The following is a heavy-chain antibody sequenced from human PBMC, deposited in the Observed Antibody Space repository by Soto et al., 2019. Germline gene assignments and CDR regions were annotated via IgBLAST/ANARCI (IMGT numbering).Heavy chain of an antibody. V-gene: IGHV4-39*01. CDR3: ASKNPYSSGWTDYYYYMDV. Sequence: QLQLQESGPGLVKPSETLSLTCTVSGGSISSSSYYWGWIRQPPGKGLEWIGSIYYSGSTYYNPSPKSRVTISVDTSKNQFSLKLSSVTAADTAVYYCASKNPYSSGWTDYYYYMDVWGKGTTVTVSS. CDR1: GGSISSSSYY. D-gene: IGHD6-19*01. CDR2: IYYSGST. J-gene: IGHJ6*03.